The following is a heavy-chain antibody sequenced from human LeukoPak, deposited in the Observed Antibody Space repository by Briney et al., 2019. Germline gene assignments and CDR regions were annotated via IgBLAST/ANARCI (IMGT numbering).Heavy chain of an antibody. CDR1: GYTFTAYY. Sequence: ASVKVSCKASGYTFTAYYIHWVRQAPGQGLEWMGWINSNNGDTNYVQKFQGRVTMTRDTSISTAYMELTKLRSDDTAVYYCAREGGYDILTGYQDYWGQGTLVTVSS. D-gene: IGHD3-9*01. V-gene: IGHV1-2*02. CDR3: AREGGYDILTGYQDY. J-gene: IGHJ4*02. CDR2: INSNNGDT.